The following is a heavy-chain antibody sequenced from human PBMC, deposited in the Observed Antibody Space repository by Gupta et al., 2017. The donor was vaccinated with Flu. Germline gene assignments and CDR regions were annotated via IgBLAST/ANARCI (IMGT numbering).Heavy chain of an antibody. D-gene: IGHD1-20*01. CDR2: ISYDGSDK. J-gene: IGHJ4*02. CDR1: GFTFSNYG. Sequence: QVQLVESGGGVVQPGRSLRLSCAASGFTFSNYGIHWVRQAPGKGLEWVAVISYDGSDKYYADSVKGRFTISRDNSKNTLYLQMNSLRAEDTAVYYCAKELFVYNWNLTIPTSFDYWGQGTLVTVSS. V-gene: IGHV3-30*18. CDR3: AKELFVYNWNLTIPTSFDY.